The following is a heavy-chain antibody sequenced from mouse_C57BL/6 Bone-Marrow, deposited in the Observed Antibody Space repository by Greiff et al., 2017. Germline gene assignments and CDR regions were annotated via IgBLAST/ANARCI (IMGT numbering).Heavy chain of an antibody. CDR3: AREGLGKAWFAY. V-gene: IGHV1-82*01. CDR2: IYPGDGDT. Sequence: QVQLQQSGPELVKPGASVKISCKASGYAFSSSWMNWVKQRPGKGLEWIGRIYPGDGDTNYNGKFKGKATLTADKSSSTAYMQLSSRTSEDSAVYCGAREGLGKAWFAYWGQGTLVTVSA. J-gene: IGHJ3*01. CDR1: GYAFSSSW. D-gene: IGHD4-1*01.